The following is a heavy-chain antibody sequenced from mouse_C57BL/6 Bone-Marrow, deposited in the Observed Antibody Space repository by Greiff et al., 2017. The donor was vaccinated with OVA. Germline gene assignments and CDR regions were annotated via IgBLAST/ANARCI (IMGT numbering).Heavy chain of an antibody. D-gene: IGHD1-2*01. CDR3: ARRRPWFAY. CDR2: IYPRSGNT. J-gene: IGHJ3*01. CDR1: GYTFTSYG. Sequence: QVQLQQSGAELARPGASVKLSCKASGYTFTSYGISWVKQRTGQGLEWIGEIYPRSGNTYYNEKFKGKATLTADKSSSTAYMELRSLTSEDSAVYFCARRRPWFAYWGQGTLVTVSA. V-gene: IGHV1-81*01.